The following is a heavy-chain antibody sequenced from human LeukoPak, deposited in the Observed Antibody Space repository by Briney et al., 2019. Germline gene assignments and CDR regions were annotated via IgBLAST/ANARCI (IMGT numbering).Heavy chain of an antibody. V-gene: IGHV4-39*01. CDR2: IYYSGST. CDR3: ARHGGPWLLLAVDY. Sequence: PSETLSLTCAVYSGSFSGYYWGWVRQPPGKGLEWIGSIYYSGSTYYNPSLKSRVTISVDTSKNQFSLKLSSVTAADTAVYYCARHGGPWLLLAVDYWGQGTLVTVSS. D-gene: IGHD3-22*01. J-gene: IGHJ4*02. CDR1: SGSFSGYY.